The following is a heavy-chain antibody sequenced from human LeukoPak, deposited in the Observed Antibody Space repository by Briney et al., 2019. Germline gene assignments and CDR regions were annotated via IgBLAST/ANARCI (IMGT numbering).Heavy chain of an antibody. CDR3: ARRPDTYYYDSSGYYYGYYYYGMDV. J-gene: IGHJ6*02. CDR1: GFTFSSYA. CDR2: ISYDGSNK. V-gene: IGHV3-30*04. D-gene: IGHD3-22*01. Sequence: GGSLRLSCAASGFTFSSYAMHWVRQAPGKGLEWVAVISYDGSNKYYADSVKGRFTISRDNSKNTLYLQMNSLRAEDTAVYYCARRPDTYYYDSSGYYYGYYYYGMDVWGQGTTVTVSS.